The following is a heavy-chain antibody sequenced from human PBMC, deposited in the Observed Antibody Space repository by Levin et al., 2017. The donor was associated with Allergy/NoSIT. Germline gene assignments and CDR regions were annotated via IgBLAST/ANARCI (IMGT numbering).Heavy chain of an antibody. CDR3: ARHDGVVVIPYAISFFYGMDV. D-gene: IGHD2-2*01. CDR2: IYPGDSDT. Sequence: GESLKISCKGSGDSFSRYWIGWVRQVPGKGLEWMGIIYPGDSDTRYSPSFQGQVTMSADKSINTAYLQWSSLKASDSAIYYCARHDGVVVIPYAISFFYGMDVWGQGTTVTVSS. CDR1: GDSFSRYW. V-gene: IGHV5-51*01. J-gene: IGHJ6*02.